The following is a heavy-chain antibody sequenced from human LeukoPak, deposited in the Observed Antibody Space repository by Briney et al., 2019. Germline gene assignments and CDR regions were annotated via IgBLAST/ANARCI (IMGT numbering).Heavy chain of an antibody. Sequence: PSETLSLTCAVYGGSFSGYYWSWIRQPPGKGLEWIGEINHSGSTNYNPPLKSRVTISVDTSKNQFSLELSSVTAADTAVYYCARPKGSYYRDYFDYWGQGTLVTVSS. V-gene: IGHV4-34*01. CDR1: GGSFSGYY. J-gene: IGHJ4*02. CDR3: ARPKGSYYRDYFDY. D-gene: IGHD1-26*01. CDR2: INHSGST.